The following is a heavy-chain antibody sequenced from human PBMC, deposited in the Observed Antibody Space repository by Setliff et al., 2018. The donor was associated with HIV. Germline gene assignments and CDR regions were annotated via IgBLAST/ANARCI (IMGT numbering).Heavy chain of an antibody. CDR3: TTHSRDGIRYFDWEY. J-gene: IGHJ4*02. Sequence: PGGSLRLSCVVSGFAFSSYSMTWVRQAPGRGLEWVSSIDSSGRQIYHADSLRGRLTISRDNAKNSLYLQMNSLRAEDTAVYYCTTHSRDGIRYFDWEYWGQGTLVTVSS. V-gene: IGHV3-21*01. CDR2: IDSSGRQI. CDR1: GFAFSSYS. D-gene: IGHD3-9*01.